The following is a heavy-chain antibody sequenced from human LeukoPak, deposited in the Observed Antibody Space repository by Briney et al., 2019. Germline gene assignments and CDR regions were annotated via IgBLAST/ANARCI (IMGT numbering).Heavy chain of an antibody. CDR3: ARRPHARGYYYYGMDV. CDR1: GFTFSSYD. CDR2: IGTAGDT. Sequence: TGGSLRLSCAASGFTFSSYDMHWVRQATGKGLEWVSAIGTAGDTYYPGSVKGRFTISRENAKNSLYLQMNSLRAGDTAVYYCARRPHARGYYYYGMDVWGQGTTVTVSS. J-gene: IGHJ6*02. V-gene: IGHV3-13*01.